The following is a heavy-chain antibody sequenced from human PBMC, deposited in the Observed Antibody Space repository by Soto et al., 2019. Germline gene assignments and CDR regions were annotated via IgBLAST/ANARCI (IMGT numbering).Heavy chain of an antibody. CDR2: INPDGSDT. J-gene: IGHJ4*02. Sequence: GGSLRLSCAASGFTFSNYFMHWIRQAPGKGLVWVSRINPDGSDTVYADSVKGRYTISRDNAKNTLYLQMNSLRAEDTAVYYCVANSGSKQGYWGQGTLVTVSS. CDR1: GFTFSNYF. D-gene: IGHD3-10*01. CDR3: VANSGSKQGY. V-gene: IGHV3-74*01.